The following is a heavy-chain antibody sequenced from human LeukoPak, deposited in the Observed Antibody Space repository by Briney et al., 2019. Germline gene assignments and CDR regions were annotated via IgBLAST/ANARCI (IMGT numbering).Heavy chain of an antibody. V-gene: IGHV1-69*05. Sequence: GASVKVSCKASGGTFSSYAISWVRQAPGQGLEWMGGIIPIFGTANYAQKFQGRVTITTDESTSTAYMALSSLRSEDTAVYYYARKTNEYGSGSLPWGNWFDPWGQGTLVTVSS. J-gene: IGHJ5*02. CDR1: GGTFSSYA. CDR3: ARKTNEYGSGSLPWGNWFDP. D-gene: IGHD3-10*01. CDR2: IIPIFGTA.